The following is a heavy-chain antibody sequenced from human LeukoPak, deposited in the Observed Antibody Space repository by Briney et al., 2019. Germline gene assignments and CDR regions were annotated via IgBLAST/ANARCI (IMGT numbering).Heavy chain of an antibody. D-gene: IGHD4-17*01. J-gene: IGHJ6*04. CDR2: IRDDGSNE. Sequence: HPGRSLRLSCAASGFTFSSYTIHWVRQAPGKGLEWVAFIRDDGSNEYYADSVKGRFTMSRDNSKNTLYLQMNSLRAEDTAVYYCAKGRRTTVTHAGMDVWGTGTTVTISS. CDR3: AKGRRTTVTHAGMDV. CDR1: GFTFSSYT. V-gene: IGHV3-30*02.